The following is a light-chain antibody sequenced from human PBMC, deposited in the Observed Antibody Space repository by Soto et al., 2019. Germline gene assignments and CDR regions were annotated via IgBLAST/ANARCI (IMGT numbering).Light chain of an antibody. CDR2: GAS. CDR3: QQYGRSPTT. V-gene: IGKV3-20*01. J-gene: IGKJ1*01. CDR1: QSVSRNY. Sequence: EIVLTQSPGTLSLSPGERATLSCRASQSVSRNYLAWYQQKPGQAPRLLVYGASTRATGIPDRFSGSGSGTDFTLTISRLEPEDFAVYYCQQYGRSPTTFGQGTKVEIK.